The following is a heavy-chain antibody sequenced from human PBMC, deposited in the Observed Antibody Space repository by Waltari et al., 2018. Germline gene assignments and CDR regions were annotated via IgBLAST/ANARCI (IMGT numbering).Heavy chain of an antibody. Sequence: EVQLVQSGAEVKKPGPTVQISCKSSGYTCTDHYMHWVHQAPGKGLEWMGRVDPEDGETIYAEKFQGRVTITADTSTDPAYMELSSLSSEDTAVYYCATGNDFWIAASRSWGQGTLVTVSS. D-gene: IGHD3-3*01. CDR2: VDPEDGET. J-gene: IGHJ5*02. V-gene: IGHV1-69-2*01. CDR3: ATGNDFWIAASRS. CDR1: GYTCTDHY.